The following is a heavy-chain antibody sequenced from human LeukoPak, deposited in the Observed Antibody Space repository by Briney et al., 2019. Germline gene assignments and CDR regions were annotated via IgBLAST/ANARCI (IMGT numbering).Heavy chain of an antibody. V-gene: IGHV3-53*01. CDR2: IYSGGDT. D-gene: IGHD3-10*01. CDR3: ASGRGRASDYYFGMDV. Sequence: EGSLRLSCAVSGFTVSSNYMSWVRQAPGKGLEWVSVIYSGGDTYYADSVKGRFTISRDNSKNTLYLQMNSLRAEDTAGYYCASGRGRASDYYFGMDVWGQGTTVTVSS. J-gene: IGHJ6*02. CDR1: GFTVSSNY.